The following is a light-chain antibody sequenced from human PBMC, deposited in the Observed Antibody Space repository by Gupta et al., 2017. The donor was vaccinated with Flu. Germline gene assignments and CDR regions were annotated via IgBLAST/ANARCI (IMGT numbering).Light chain of an antibody. CDR1: QSISSY. V-gene: IGKV1-39*01. CDR2: AAS. Sequence: DIQMTQSPSSLSASVGDRVTTTCRASQSISSYLNWDQQKPGKAPKLLIYAASSLQSGVPSRFSGSGSGTDVTLTSSRRQPEDFATYYCQQSYTWTFGQGTKVEIK. CDR3: QQSYTWT. J-gene: IGKJ1*01.